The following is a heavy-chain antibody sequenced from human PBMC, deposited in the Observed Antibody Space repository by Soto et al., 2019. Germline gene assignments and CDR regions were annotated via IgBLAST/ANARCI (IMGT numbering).Heavy chain of an antibody. CDR2: LYYSGNT. J-gene: IGHJ5*02. D-gene: IGHD2-15*01. CDR3: AARQGGSYNWFDP. CDR1: GGSISRSSYS. Sequence: SETLSLTCTVSGGSISRSSYSWAWIRQPPGKGLEWIGTLYYSGNTYYNPSLKSRVTISVDTSKNQFSLKLSSVTAADTAVYYCAARQGGSYNWFDPWGQGTLVTVSS. V-gene: IGHV4-39*01.